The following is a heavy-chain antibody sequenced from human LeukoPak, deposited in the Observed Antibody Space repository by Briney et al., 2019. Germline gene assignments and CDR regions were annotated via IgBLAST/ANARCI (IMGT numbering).Heavy chain of an antibody. CDR1: GGSVRRGNYY. CDR2: IYYSGST. Sequence: SETLSLTCTVSGGSVRRGNYYWTWIRQPAGSGLEWIGYIYYSGSTNYNPSLKSRVTISVDTSKNQFSLKLSSVTAADTAVYYCARVTAAADYWGQGTLVTVSS. D-gene: IGHD6-13*01. CDR3: ARVTAAADY. J-gene: IGHJ4*02. V-gene: IGHV4-61*10.